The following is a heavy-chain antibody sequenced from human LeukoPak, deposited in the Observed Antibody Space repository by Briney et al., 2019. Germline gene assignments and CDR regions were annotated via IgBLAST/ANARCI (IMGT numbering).Heavy chain of an antibody. CDR2: IYYTGST. CDR3: ARVYPSAKSFLDS. V-gene: IGHV4-59*01. Sequence: SETLSLTCTVSGGSIDSYYWSWIRQPPGKGLEWIGYIYYTGSTEYHPSLKSRVTISLDTSKNQFSLKLTSVTAADTAVYYCARVYPSAKSFLDSGGQETLV. J-gene: IGHJ4*02. D-gene: IGHD5/OR15-5a*01. CDR1: GGSIDSYY.